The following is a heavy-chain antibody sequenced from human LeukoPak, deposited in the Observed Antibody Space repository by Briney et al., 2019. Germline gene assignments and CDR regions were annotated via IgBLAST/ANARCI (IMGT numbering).Heavy chain of an antibody. D-gene: IGHD2-2*02. V-gene: IGHV3-23*01. Sequence: GGSLRLSCAASGFTFSSYGMHWVRQAPGKGLEWVSAISGSGGSTYYADSVKGRFTISRDNSKNTLYLQMNSLRAEDTAVYYCAKYLPIPPRGMDVWGQGTTVTVSS. CDR3: AKYLPIPPRGMDV. J-gene: IGHJ6*02. CDR1: GFTFSSYG. CDR2: ISGSGGST.